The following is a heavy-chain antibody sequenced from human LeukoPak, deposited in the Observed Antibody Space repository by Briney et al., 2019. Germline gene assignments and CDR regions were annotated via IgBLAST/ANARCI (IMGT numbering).Heavy chain of an antibody. D-gene: IGHD2-2*01. V-gene: IGHV3-23*01. Sequence: GGTLRLSCAASGFTFSNYGMSWVRQAPGKGLEWVSAISGSGVTTYYADSVKGRFTISRDNSKHTLYLQMNSLRAEDTAVYYCSKWKAIVLVPAARSPIDYWGQGTLVTVSS. CDR1: GFTFSNYG. CDR2: ISGSGVTT. CDR3: SKWKAIVLVPAARSPIDY. J-gene: IGHJ4*02.